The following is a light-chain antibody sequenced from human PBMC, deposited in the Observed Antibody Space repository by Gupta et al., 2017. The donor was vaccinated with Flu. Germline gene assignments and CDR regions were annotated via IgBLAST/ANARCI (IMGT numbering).Light chain of an antibody. V-gene: IGKV1-39*01. CDR1: QSISSY. CDR2: AAS. J-gene: IGKJ1*01. Sequence: DIQMTQSPSSLSASVGDRVTITCRASQSISSYLNWYQQKPGKAPKLLIYAASSLQSGVPSRFSGSGSGTDFTLTISRLQPEDFPTYYCQQRDSTLWTFGQGTKVEIK. CDR3: QQRDSTLWT.